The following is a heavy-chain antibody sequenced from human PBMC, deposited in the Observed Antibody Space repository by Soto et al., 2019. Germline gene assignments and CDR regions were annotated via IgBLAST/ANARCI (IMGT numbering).Heavy chain of an antibody. CDR2: ISGSGGST. V-gene: IGHV3-23*01. Sequence: PRLSCAASGFTFSSYAMSWVRQAPGKGLEWVSAISGSGGSTYYADSVKGRFTISRDNSKNTLYLQMNSLRAEDTAVYYCAKDLSGSGWYYFDYWGQGTLVTVSS. D-gene: IGHD6-19*01. J-gene: IGHJ4*02. CDR3: AKDLSGSGWYYFDY. CDR1: GFTFSSYA.